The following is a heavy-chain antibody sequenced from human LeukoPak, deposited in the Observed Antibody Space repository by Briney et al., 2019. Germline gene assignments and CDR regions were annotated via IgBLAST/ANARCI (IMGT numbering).Heavy chain of an antibody. CDR1: GYAFTAHY. Sequence: GASVKVSCKASGYAFTAHYIHWVRQAPGQGFEWMGWINPNSGGPNYAQKFQGRVTMTRDTSISTAYMELSSLRSEDTAVYYCARVTPNYYDSSGPTGSFDYWGQGTLVTVSS. V-gene: IGHV1-2*02. D-gene: IGHD3-22*01. J-gene: IGHJ4*02. CDR3: ARVTPNYYDSSGPTGSFDY. CDR2: INPNSGGP.